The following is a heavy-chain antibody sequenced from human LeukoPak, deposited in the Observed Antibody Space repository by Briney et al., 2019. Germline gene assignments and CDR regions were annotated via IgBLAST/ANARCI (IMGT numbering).Heavy chain of an antibody. Sequence: GRSLRLSCAASGFTFDDYAMHWVRQAPGKGLEWVSGISCNSGSIGYADSVKGRFTISRDNAKNSLYLQMNSLRAEDMALYYCAKSAGPDAFDIWGQGTMVTVSS. CDR3: AKSAGPDAFDI. V-gene: IGHV3-9*03. CDR2: ISCNSGSI. D-gene: IGHD4/OR15-4a*01. J-gene: IGHJ3*02. CDR1: GFTFDDYA.